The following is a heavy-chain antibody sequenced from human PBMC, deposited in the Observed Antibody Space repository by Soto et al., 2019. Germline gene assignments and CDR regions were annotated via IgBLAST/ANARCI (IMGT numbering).Heavy chain of an antibody. CDR1: GFSVSSRY. V-gene: IGHV3-53*01. D-gene: IGHD3-16*01. CDR2: IYSGGST. J-gene: IGHJ4*02. Sequence: GGSLRLASAASGFSVSSRYMSWVRQAPGKGLEWVSVIYSGGSTYYADSVKGRFTISRDNSKNTLYLQMNSLRAEDTAVYYCARDGTYYVYFFDCWGQGTLVTVSS. CDR3: ARDGTYYVYFFDC.